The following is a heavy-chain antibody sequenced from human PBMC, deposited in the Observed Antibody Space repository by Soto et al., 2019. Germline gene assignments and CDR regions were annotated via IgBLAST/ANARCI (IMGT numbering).Heavy chain of an antibody. CDR1: GYSFTSYW. V-gene: IGHV5-10-1*01. CDR2: IDPSDSYT. Sequence: PGESLKISCKGSGYSFTSYWISWVRQMPGKGLEWMGRIDPSDSYTNYSPSFQGHVTISADKSISTAYLQWSSLKASDTAMYYCARLPPKGVYYYYAMDVSGQGTTVTVSS. J-gene: IGHJ6*02. CDR3: ARLPPKGVYYYYAMDV.